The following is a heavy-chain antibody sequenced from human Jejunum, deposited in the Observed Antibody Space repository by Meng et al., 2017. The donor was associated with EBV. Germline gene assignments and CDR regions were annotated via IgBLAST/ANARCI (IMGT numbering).Heavy chain of an antibody. CDR1: TDFISSYEW. CDR3: ARASSERLLDY. D-gene: IGHD1-14*01. V-gene: IGHV4-4*02. Sequence: QVQLQEPGPGLVKPSGTLSLTCAVSTDFISSYEWWSWVRQPPGKGLEWLGEINQVGSTYYNPSLKSRVTISIDTSKRQFSLRLNSMTAADTAVYYCARASSERLLDYWGQGTLVTVSS. CDR2: INQVGST. J-gene: IGHJ4*02.